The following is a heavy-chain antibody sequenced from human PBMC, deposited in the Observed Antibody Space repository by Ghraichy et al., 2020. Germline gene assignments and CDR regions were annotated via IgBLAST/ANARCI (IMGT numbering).Heavy chain of an antibody. V-gene: IGHV4-34*01. D-gene: IGHD3-16*02. CDR1: GGSFSGYY. CDR3: ARAPPSYDYVWGSYRRNFDY. Sequence: SETLSLTCAVYGGSFSGYYWSWIRQPPGKGLEWIGEINHSGSTNYNPSLKSQVTISVDTSKNQFSLKLSSVTAADTAVYYCARAPPSYDYVWGSYRRNFDYWGQGTLVTVSS. J-gene: IGHJ4*02. CDR2: INHSGST.